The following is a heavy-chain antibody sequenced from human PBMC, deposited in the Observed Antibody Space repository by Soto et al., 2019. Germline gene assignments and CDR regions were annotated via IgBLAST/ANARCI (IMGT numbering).Heavy chain of an antibody. CDR3: ARAGAAPYYYYGLDV. Sequence: ASMKVSCKTSGYTFTAYDIYWVRQAPGQGLEWMGWIRAYNGDTNYAQKFQTRVTMTTDKSTDTAYMDLRSLTSDDTAIYYCARAGAAPYYYYGLDVWGQGTTVTV. V-gene: IGHV1-18*01. CDR1: GYTFTAYD. CDR2: IRAYNGDT. J-gene: IGHJ6*02. D-gene: IGHD3-10*01.